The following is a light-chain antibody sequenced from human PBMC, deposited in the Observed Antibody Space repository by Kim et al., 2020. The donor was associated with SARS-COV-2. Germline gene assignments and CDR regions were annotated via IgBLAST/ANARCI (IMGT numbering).Light chain of an antibody. CDR1: QDIGKY. V-gene: IGKV1-27*01. CDR3: QNYDDDPLT. CDR2: SAS. Sequence: SASIGDSVTLPCRTSQDIGKYLAWYQQTPGKIPTLLIYSASTFQSGVPSRFSGSVSGTDFTLTISSLQPEDVATYFCQNYDDDPLTFGGGARVEI. J-gene: IGKJ4*01.